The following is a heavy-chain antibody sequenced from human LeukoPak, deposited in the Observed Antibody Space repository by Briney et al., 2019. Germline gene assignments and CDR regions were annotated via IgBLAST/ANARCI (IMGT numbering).Heavy chain of an antibody. CDR3: ARSSGIVVAGTIDY. CDR2: IWYDGSNK. J-gene: IGHJ4*02. Sequence: PGGSLRLSCAASGFTFSSYGMHWVRQAPGKGLEWVAVIWYDGSNKYYADSVKGRFTISRDNSKNTLYLQMNSLRAEDTAVYYCARSSGIVVAGTIDYWGQGTLVTVSS. D-gene: IGHD6-19*01. CDR1: GFTFSSYG. V-gene: IGHV3-33*01.